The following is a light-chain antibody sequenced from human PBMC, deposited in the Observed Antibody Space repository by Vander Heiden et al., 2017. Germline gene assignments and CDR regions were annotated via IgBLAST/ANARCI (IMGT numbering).Light chain of an antibody. J-gene: IGKJ1*01. Sequence: DIQMTQSPSYLSASVGDRVTITCRASQSISSYLNWYQQKPGKAPNLLIYAASSLQSGVPSRFSGSGSGTDFTLTISSLQPEDFATYYCQQSHSTPWTFGQGTKVEYK. V-gene: IGKV1-39*01. CDR3: QQSHSTPWT. CDR2: AAS. CDR1: QSISSY.